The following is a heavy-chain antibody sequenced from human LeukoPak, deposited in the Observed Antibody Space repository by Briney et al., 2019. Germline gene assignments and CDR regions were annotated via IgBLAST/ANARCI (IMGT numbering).Heavy chain of an antibody. CDR1: GFRFINFE. Sequence: PGGSLRLSCEGSGFRFINFEMNCVPQAPGKGLEWGSFISSSGHTIYYADSVKGRFTIARDNARNSLYLQMNSLRAEDTAVYYCARDEHLRVGGGGHYYGMDVWGQGTTVTVSS. CDR2: ISSSGHTI. D-gene: IGHD3-16*01. CDR3: ARDEHLRVGGGGHYYGMDV. V-gene: IGHV3-48*03. J-gene: IGHJ6*02.